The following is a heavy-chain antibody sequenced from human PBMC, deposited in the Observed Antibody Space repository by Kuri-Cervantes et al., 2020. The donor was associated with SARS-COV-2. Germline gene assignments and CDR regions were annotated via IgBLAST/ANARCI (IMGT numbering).Heavy chain of an antibody. Sequence: GGSLRLSCAASGFTFSSYSMNWVRQAPGKGLEWVSSISSSSSYIYYADSVKGRFTISRDNAKNSLYLQMNSLRAEDTAVYYCARGGLGGQLVDGMDVWGQGTTVNVSS. V-gene: IGHV3-21*01. D-gene: IGHD6-6*01. CDR1: GFTFSSYS. CDR2: ISSSSSYI. J-gene: IGHJ6*02. CDR3: ARGGLGGQLVDGMDV.